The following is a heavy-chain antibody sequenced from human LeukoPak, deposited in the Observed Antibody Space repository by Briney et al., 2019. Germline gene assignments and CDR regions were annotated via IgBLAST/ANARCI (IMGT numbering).Heavy chain of an antibody. V-gene: IGHV1-24*01. CDR1: GYNLTELS. J-gene: IGHJ4*02. CDR2: FDPEDGET. CDR3: ATGRELPVDY. Sequence: ASVKVFCKVSGYNLTELSMHWVRQAIGKGLEWMGGFDPEDGETIYAQKFQGRVTMTEDTSTDTAYMELSSLRSEDTAVYYCATGRELPVDYWGQGTLVTVSS. D-gene: IGHD1-26*01.